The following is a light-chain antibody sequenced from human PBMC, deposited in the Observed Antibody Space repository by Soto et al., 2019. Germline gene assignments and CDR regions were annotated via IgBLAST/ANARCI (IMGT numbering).Light chain of an antibody. V-gene: IGKV1-5*01. CDR3: QPYTSYSPLP. CDR1: QSVSGW. Sequence: DIRVSQSLSAVSASVEDTVTVTCRASQSVSGWLAWYQQKPGEAPKLLIYDASALPRGVPSRFSGSGSGTEFTLTISSLQPDDFATHYCQPYTSYSPLPFGGVAKAAIK. J-gene: IGKJ4*01. CDR2: DAS.